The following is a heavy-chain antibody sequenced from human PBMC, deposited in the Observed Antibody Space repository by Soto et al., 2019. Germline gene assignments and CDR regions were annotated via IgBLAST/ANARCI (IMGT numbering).Heavy chain of an antibody. CDR3: AKGDSSGYYYFEY. Sequence: QVQLVESGGGVVQPGRSLRLSCAASGFTFTNYGMHWVRQAPGKGLEWVAVISYDGSIKYYTDSVKGRFTISRDNSKKTLYLQMNSLRAEDTAVYYCAKGDSSGYYYFEYWGQGTLVTVSS. CDR2: ISYDGSIK. J-gene: IGHJ4*02. D-gene: IGHD3-22*01. V-gene: IGHV3-30*18. CDR1: GFTFTNYG.